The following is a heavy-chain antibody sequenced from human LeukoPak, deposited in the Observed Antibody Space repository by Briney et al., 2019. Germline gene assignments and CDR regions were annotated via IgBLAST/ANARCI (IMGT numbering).Heavy chain of an antibody. J-gene: IGHJ5*02. D-gene: IGHD2-2*01. CDR3: ARHSSSTSCYFLP. CDR1: GGSISSSSYY. Sequence: SETLSLTCTVSGGSISSSSYYWGWIRQPPGKGLEWIGSIYYSGSTYYNPSLKSRVTISVDTSKNQFSLKLSSVTAADTAVYYCARHSSSTSCYFLPWGQGTLATVSS. CDR2: IYYSGST. V-gene: IGHV4-39*01.